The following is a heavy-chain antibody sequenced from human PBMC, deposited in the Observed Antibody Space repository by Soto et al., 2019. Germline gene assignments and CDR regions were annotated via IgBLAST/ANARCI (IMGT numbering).Heavy chain of an antibody. CDR2: MKKDESKTWT. CDR1: GFTFSTYW. Sequence: EVQLVESGGGLVQPGGSLRLSCAASGFTFSTYWMSWVRQAPGKGLEWLADMKKDESKTWTNYADSVKGRFTISRDNAANSLYLQMTSLRAEDTAVYFCARDSNDYGDYGWYFDLWGRGTLVTVSS. J-gene: IGHJ2*01. V-gene: IGHV3-7*01. CDR3: ARDSNDYGDYGWYFDL. D-gene: IGHD4-17*01.